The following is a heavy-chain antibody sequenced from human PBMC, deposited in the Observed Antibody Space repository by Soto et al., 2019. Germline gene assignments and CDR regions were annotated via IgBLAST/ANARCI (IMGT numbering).Heavy chain of an antibody. V-gene: IGHV5-51*01. Sequence: GESLKISCKGSGYTFTTYWIGWVRQMPGKGLEWMGIIYPGDSDSRYSPSFHGQVTISADKSISTAYLQWTSLKASDTAIYYCARQRYNSGWSGFDYWGQGTPVTVS. CDR3: ARQRYNSGWSGFDY. CDR2: IYPGDSDS. J-gene: IGHJ4*02. CDR1: GYTFTTYW. D-gene: IGHD6-19*01.